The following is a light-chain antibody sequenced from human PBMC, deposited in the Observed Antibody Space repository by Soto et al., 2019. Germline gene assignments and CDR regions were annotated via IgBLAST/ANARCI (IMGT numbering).Light chain of an antibody. Sequence: DIQMTQSPSSMSASVGDRVTITFRASQSISAYLNWYQQKPGKAPKLLIYAASSLQSGVPSRFSGSGSGTDFTLTISSLQPEDFATYYCQESYSTPSVTFGPGTKVDI. V-gene: IGKV1-39*01. J-gene: IGKJ3*01. CDR2: AAS. CDR1: QSISAY. CDR3: QESYSTPSVT.